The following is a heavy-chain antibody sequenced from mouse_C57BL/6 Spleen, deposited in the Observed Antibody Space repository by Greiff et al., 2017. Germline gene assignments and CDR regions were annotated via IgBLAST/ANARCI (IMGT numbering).Heavy chain of an antibody. CDR2: IDPSDSYT. J-gene: IGHJ2*01. V-gene: IGHV1-50*01. CDR3: ARDLHYYGSSYVDY. CDR1: GYTFTSYW. Sequence: QVQLQQPGAELVKPGASVKLSCKASGYTFTSYWMQWVKQRPGQGLEWIGEIDPSDSYTNYNQKFKGKATLTVDTSSSTAYMQLSSLTSEDSAVYYCARDLHYYGSSYVDYWGQGTTLTVSS. D-gene: IGHD1-1*01.